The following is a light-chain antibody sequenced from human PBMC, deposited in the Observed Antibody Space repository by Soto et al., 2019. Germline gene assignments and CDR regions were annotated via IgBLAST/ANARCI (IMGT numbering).Light chain of an antibody. Sequence: QSALTQPRSVSGSPGQSVTISCTGASGDVGGYNFVSWYQQHPGKAPTLMIFDVSQRPSGVPDRFSGSKSGNTASLTISGLQAEDEADYYCATWDASLGWVFGGGTKLTVL. J-gene: IGLJ3*02. CDR2: DVS. CDR3: ATWDASLGWV. V-gene: IGLV2-11*01. CDR1: SGDVGGYNF.